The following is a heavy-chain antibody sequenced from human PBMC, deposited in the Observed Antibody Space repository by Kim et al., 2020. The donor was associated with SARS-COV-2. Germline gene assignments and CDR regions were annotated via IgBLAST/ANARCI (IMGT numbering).Heavy chain of an antibody. CDR2: IYHSGST. CDR3: ARGDSSGWYVLDYFDY. J-gene: IGHJ4*02. CDR1: GYSISSGYY. Sequence: SETLSLTCTVSGYSISSGYYWGWIRQPPGKGLEWFGSIYHSGSTYYNPSLKSRVTISVDTSKNQFSLKLSSVTAADTAVYYCARGDSSGWYVLDYFDYWGQGTLVTVSS. D-gene: IGHD6-19*01. V-gene: IGHV4-38-2*02.